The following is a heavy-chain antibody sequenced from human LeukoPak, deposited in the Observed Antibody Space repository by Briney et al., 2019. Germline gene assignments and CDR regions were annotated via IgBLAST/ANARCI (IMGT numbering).Heavy chain of an antibody. CDR3: ATSIVVVPAAAFDI. Sequence: GGSLRLSCAASGFTFSSYSMNWVRQAPGKGLEWVSSISSSSSYIYYADSVKGRFTISRDNAKNSLYLQMNSLRAEDTAVYYCATSIVVVPAAAFDIWGPGTIVTVSS. D-gene: IGHD2-2*01. CDR2: ISSSSSYI. CDR1: GFTFSSYS. V-gene: IGHV3-21*01. J-gene: IGHJ3*02.